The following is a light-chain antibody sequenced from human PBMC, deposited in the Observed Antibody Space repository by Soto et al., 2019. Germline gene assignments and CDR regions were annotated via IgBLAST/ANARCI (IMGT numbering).Light chain of an antibody. CDR2: DVS. J-gene: IGLJ2*01. CDR1: SSDVGGYNY. Sequence: QSVLTQPASVSGPPGQTITISCTGTSSDVGGYNYVSWYQQHPGKAPKLMIYDVSNRPSGVSNRFSGSKSGNTASLTLSGLQAEDEADYYCSSYTSSSTLDVVFGGGTQLTVL. V-gene: IGLV2-14*01. CDR3: SSYTSSSTLDVV.